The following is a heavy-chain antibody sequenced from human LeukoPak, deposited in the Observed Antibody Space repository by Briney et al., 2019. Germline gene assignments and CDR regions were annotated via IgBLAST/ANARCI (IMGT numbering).Heavy chain of an antibody. CDR1: GFTFSSYE. CDR2: ISSSGSTI. CDR3: ARGVTTVTTRSNWYFDL. D-gene: IGHD4-17*01. Sequence: AGGSLRLSCAASGFTFSSYEMNWVRQAPGKGLEWVSYISSSGSTIYYADSVKGRFTISRDNAKNSLYLQMNSLRAEDTAVYYCARGVTTVTTRSNWYFDLWGRGTLVTVSS. V-gene: IGHV3-48*03. J-gene: IGHJ2*01.